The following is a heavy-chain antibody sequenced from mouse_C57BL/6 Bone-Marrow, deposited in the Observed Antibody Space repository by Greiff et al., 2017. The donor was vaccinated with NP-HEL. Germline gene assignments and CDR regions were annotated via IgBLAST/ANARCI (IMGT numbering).Heavy chain of an antibody. J-gene: IGHJ1*03. V-gene: IGHV1-74*01. CDR2: IHPSDSDT. CDR1: GYTFTSYW. CDR3: AIEGAYDGYFYWYFDV. D-gene: IGHD2-3*01. Sequence: QVQLQQPGAELVKPGASVKVSCKASGYTFTSYWMHWVKQRPGQGLEWIGRIHPSDSDTNYNQKFKGKATLTVDKSSSTAYMQLSSLTSEDSAVYYGAIEGAYDGYFYWYFDVWGTGTTVTVSS.